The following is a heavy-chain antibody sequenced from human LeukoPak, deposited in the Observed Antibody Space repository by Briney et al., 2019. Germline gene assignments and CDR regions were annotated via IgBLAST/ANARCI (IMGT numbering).Heavy chain of an antibody. CDR2: IYYSGRT. Sequence: SETLSLTCTVSGGSISGSDYYWGWIRQPPGKGLEWIGSIYYSGRTFYNPSLKSRVTISVDTSKNQFSLKLSSVTAADTAVYYCARVGALDAFDIWGQGTMVTVSS. J-gene: IGHJ3*02. CDR1: GGSISGSDYY. V-gene: IGHV4-39*07. D-gene: IGHD3-10*01. CDR3: ARVGALDAFDI.